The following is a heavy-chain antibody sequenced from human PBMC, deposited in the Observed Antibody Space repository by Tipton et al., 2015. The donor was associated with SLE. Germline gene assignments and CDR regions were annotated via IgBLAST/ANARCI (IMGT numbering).Heavy chain of an antibody. J-gene: IGHJ4*02. CDR1: GYTFTGYY. D-gene: IGHD4-17*01. CDR3: ARDPLDYGDGVS. Sequence: QSGPEVKKPGASVKVSCKASGYTFTGYYMHWVRQAPGQGLEWMGWINPNSGGTTYAQKFQGRVTMTRDTSISTAYMELSRLRSDDTAVYDCARDPLDYGDGVSWGQGTLVTVSS. V-gene: IGHV1-2*02. CDR2: INPNSGGT.